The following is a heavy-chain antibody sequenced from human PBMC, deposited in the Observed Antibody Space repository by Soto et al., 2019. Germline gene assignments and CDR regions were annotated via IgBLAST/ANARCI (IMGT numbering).Heavy chain of an antibody. CDR1: GFTVSSYG. V-gene: IGHV3-33*06. Sequence: PGGSMRLSCAASGFTVSSYGMHWVRQAPGKGLEWVAVIWYDGSNKYYADSVKGRFTISRDNSKNTLYLQMTNLRAEDAAIYFCAKDLRPGLVVPTKSGFDPWGQGTRVTVSS. CDR2: IWYDGSNK. CDR3: AKDLRPGLVVPTKSGFDP. D-gene: IGHD3-10*01. J-gene: IGHJ5*02.